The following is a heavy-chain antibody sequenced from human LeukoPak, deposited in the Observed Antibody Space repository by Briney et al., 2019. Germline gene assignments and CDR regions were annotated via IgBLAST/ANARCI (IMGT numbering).Heavy chain of an antibody. Sequence: GGSLRLSRAASGFTFSSYEMNWVRQAPGKGLEWVSYISSSGSTIYYADSVKGRFTISRDNAKNSLYLQMNSLRAEDTAVYYCARVLARCSGGSCYSGLYYFDYWGQGTLVTVSS. V-gene: IGHV3-48*03. CDR1: GFTFSSYE. D-gene: IGHD2-15*01. CDR3: ARVLARCSGGSCYSGLYYFDY. J-gene: IGHJ4*02. CDR2: ISSSGSTI.